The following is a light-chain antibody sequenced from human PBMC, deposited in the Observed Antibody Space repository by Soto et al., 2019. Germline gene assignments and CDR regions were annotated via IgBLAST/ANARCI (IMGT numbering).Light chain of an antibody. V-gene: IGKV1-5*01. CDR2: DAS. CDR3: QQYNSYWT. J-gene: IGKJ1*01. Sequence: DIQMPQSPSTLSASVGARFTITCRASQSISSWLAWYQQKPGKAPKLLIYDASSLESGVPSRFSGSGSGTEFTLTISSLQPEDFATYYCQQYNSYWTFGQGTKVDI. CDR1: QSISSW.